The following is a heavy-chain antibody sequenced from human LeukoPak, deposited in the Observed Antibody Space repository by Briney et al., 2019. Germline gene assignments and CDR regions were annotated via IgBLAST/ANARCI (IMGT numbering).Heavy chain of an antibody. J-gene: IGHJ3*01. D-gene: IGHD3-22*01. CDR3: ARDWLAGNPYHAFDL. CDR1: GFTFSSYW. CDR2: IKEDGSEE. Sequence: GGSLRLSCAASGFTFSSYWMSWVRQAPGKGLECVANIKEDGSEEYYVDSVKGRFSISRDNAKDSLYLQMNSLRAEDTAVYYCARDWLAGNPYHAFDLWGKGTMVTVSS. V-gene: IGHV3-7*01.